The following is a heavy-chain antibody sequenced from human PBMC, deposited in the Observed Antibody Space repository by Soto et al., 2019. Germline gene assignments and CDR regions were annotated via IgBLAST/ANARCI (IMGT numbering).Heavy chain of an antibody. J-gene: IGHJ5*02. D-gene: IGHD3-16*01. V-gene: IGHV3-11*06. CDR3: AREMGACSDSSCYPGPYDS. CDR2: ISTTGRYT. Sequence: PGGSLRLSCAASGFTFSDYYMSWIRQAPGKGLEWVTYISTTGRYTQYADSVKGRFTISRDNAKNSLYLEVNSLRAEDTAVYYCAREMGACSDSSCYPGPYDSWGQGTLVTVSS. CDR1: GFTFSDYY.